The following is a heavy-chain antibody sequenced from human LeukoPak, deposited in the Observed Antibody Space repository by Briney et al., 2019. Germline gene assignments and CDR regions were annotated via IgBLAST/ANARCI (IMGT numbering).Heavy chain of an antibody. CDR1: GGSISSGSYY. V-gene: IGHV4-61*02. D-gene: IGHD1-1*01. Sequence: TSQTLSLTCTVSGGSISSGSYYWSWIRQPAGKGLEWIGRIYTSGSTNYNPSLKSRVTISLDTSKKQFSLKLSSVTAADTAVYYCAGELEYYYMDVWGKGTTVTVSS. CDR2: IYTSGST. CDR3: AGELEYYYMDV. J-gene: IGHJ6*03.